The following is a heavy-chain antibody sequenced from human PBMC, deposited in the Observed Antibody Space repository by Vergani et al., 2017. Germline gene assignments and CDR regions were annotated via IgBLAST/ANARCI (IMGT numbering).Heavy chain of an antibody. CDR2: TYYRSKWYN. Sequence: QVQLQQSGPGLVKPSQTLSLTCSISGDSVSSNSAAWNWIRQSPSRGLEWLGRTYYRSKWYNDYAVSVKSRITINPDTSKNQFSLQLNSVTPEDMAVYYCARDLEGQLVSYYYYYYMDVGGKGTTVTVSS. D-gene: IGHD6-6*01. CDR1: GDSVSSNSAA. J-gene: IGHJ6*03. V-gene: IGHV6-1*01. CDR3: ARDLEGQLVSYYYYYYMDV.